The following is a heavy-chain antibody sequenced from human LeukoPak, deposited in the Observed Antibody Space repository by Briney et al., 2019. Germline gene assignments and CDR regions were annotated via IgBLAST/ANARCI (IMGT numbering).Heavy chain of an antibody. CDR1: GGLFSGYY. D-gene: IGHD2-2*01. V-gene: IGHV4-34*01. Sequence: SETLSLTCAVYGGLFSGYYWRWTRQPPGKGLEWIGEINHSGSTNYNPSLKSRVTISVDTSKNQFSLKLSSVTAADTAVYYCARGYCSSSSCYGFDYWGQGTLVTVSS. CDR3: ARGYCSSSSCYGFDY. J-gene: IGHJ4*02. CDR2: INHSGST.